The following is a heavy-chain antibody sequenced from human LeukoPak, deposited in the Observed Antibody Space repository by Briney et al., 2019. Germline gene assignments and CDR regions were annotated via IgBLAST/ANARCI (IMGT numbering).Heavy chain of an antibody. CDR1: GGSFSGYY. CDR2: INHSGST. CDR3: ARGRNSSGWLAWFDP. D-gene: IGHD6-19*01. V-gene: IGHV4-34*01. Sequence: SETLSLTCAVYGGSFSGYYWSWIHQPPGKGLEWIGEINHSGSTNYNPSLKSRVTISVDTSKNQFSLKLSSVTAADTAVYYCARGRNSSGWLAWFDPWGQGTLVTVSS. J-gene: IGHJ5*02.